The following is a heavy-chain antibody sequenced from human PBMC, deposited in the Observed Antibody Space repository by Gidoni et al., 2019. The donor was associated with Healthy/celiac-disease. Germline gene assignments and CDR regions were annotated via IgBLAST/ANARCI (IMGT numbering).Heavy chain of an antibody. V-gene: IGHV6-1*01. D-gene: IGHD2-2*01. J-gene: IGHJ3*02. Sequence: QVQLQQSGPGLVKPAQTLSLTCSISGDSVPSNSAAWNWIRPSPSRGLEWLGRTYYRSKWYNDYAVSVKSRITINPDTSKNQFSLQLNSVTPEDTAVYYCARVGPYCSSTSCLRGAFDIWGQGTMVTVSS. CDR1: GDSVPSNSAA. CDR3: ARVGPYCSSTSCLRGAFDI. CDR2: TYYRSKWYN.